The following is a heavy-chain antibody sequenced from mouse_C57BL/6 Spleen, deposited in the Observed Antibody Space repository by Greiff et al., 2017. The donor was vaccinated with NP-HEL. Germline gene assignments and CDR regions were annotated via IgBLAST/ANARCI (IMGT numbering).Heavy chain of an antibody. J-gene: IGHJ2*01. D-gene: IGHD1-1*01. V-gene: IGHV5-4*03. Sequence: DVMLVESGGGLVKPGGSLKLSCAASGFTFSSYAMSWVRQTPEKRLEWVATISDGGSYTYYPDNVKGRFTISRDNAKNNLYLQMSHLKSEDTAMYYCARYYGYYFDYWGQGTTLTVSS. CDR3: ARYYGYYFDY. CDR1: GFTFSSYA. CDR2: ISDGGSYT.